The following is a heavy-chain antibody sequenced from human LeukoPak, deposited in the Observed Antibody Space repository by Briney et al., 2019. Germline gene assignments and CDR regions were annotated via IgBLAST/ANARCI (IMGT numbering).Heavy chain of an antibody. CDR3: AKDWAPYYYDSSGYYDY. CDR2: ISGSGGST. Sequence: GGSLRLYCAASGFTFSSYDMMWLRQAPGKGLVWVSAISGSGGSTYYADSVKGRFTISRDNSENTLYLQMNSLRAEDTAVYYCAKDWAPYYYDSSGYYDYWGQGTLVTVSS. D-gene: IGHD3-22*01. J-gene: IGHJ4*02. V-gene: IGHV3-23*01. CDR1: GFTFSSYD.